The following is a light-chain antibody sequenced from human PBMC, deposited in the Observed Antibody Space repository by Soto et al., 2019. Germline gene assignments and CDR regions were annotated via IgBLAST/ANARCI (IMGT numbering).Light chain of an antibody. V-gene: IGKV3-15*01. CDR2: GAS. CDR3: QQYNNWPPMYT. CDR1: QSVSSN. J-gene: IGKJ2*01. Sequence: EIVMTQSPATLSVSPGERATLSCRASQSVSSNLGWYQQKPGQAPRLLIYGASTRATGIPARFSGSGSGTEFTLTISSLQSEDFAVHYCQQYNNWPPMYTFGQGTKLEIK.